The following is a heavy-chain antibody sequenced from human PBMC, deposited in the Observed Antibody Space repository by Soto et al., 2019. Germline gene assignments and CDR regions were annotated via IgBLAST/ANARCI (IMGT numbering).Heavy chain of an antibody. Sequence: ASVKVSCKTSGCTFTHYYMHWVRLAPGQGLEWMGVINPGGGYTTYAQKFQGRVTMTRDTSTSTVYMELSSLKSEDTAVYYCGREYFDSRGTPPGDWGQGTLVTV. CDR3: GREYFDSRGTPPGD. J-gene: IGHJ4*02. V-gene: IGHV1-46*01. CDR2: INPGGGYT. D-gene: IGHD3-22*01. CDR1: GCTFTHYY.